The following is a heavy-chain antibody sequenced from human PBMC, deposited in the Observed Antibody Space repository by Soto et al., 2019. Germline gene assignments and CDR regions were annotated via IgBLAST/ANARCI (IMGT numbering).Heavy chain of an antibody. V-gene: IGHV3-33*01. CDR1: GFTFSSYG. Sequence: QVQLVESGGGVVQPGRSLRLSCAASGFTFSSYGMHWVRQAPGKGLEWVAVIWYDGSNKYYADSVKGRFTISRDNSKNTLYLQMNSLRAEDTAVYYCARDGGNRYSSGWYYYGMDVWGQGTTVTVSS. J-gene: IGHJ6*02. D-gene: IGHD6-19*01. CDR3: ARDGGNRYSSGWYYYGMDV. CDR2: IWYDGSNK.